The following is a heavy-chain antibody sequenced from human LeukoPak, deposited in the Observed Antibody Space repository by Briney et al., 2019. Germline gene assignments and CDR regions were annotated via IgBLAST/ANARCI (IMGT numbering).Heavy chain of an antibody. D-gene: IGHD5-18*01. Sequence: ASVKVSCKASGYTFTNYYMHWVRQAPGQGLEWMGIINPRGGSTSYAQKFQGRVTMTRDTSTNTVYMDLSSLRSEDTAGYYCAREIGPIQLHLWGSAFDYWGQGTLVTVSS. V-gene: IGHV1-46*01. CDR3: AREIGPIQLHLWGSAFDY. CDR2: INPRGGST. CDR1: GYTFTNYY. J-gene: IGHJ4*02.